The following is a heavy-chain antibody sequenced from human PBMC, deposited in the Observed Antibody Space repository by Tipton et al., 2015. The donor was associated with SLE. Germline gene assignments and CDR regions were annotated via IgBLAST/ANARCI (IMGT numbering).Heavy chain of an antibody. D-gene: IGHD3-3*01. CDR2: IYYSGST. J-gene: IGHJ6*02. CDR1: GGSISSYY. V-gene: IGHV4-59*12. Sequence: LRLSCTVSGGSISSYYWSWIRQPPGKGLEWIGYIYYSGSTNYNPSLKSRVTISVDTSKNHFSLILSSVSAADTAVYYCARGHLEWSEVGGQGTTVTVSS. CDR3: ARGHLEWSEV.